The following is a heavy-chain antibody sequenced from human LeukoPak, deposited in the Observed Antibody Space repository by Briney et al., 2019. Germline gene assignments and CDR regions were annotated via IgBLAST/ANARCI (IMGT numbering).Heavy chain of an antibody. CDR2: ISWNSGSI. CDR3: AKAPPIVVAPHPPDY. D-gene: IGHD3-22*01. CDR1: GFIFNNYA. Sequence: PGGSLRLSCAGSGFIFNNYAMHWVRQPPGKGLEWVSGISWNSGSIDYADSVKGRFTISRDNAKNTLYLQMNSLRAEDTAVYYCAKAPPIVVAPHPPDYWGQGTLVTVSS. J-gene: IGHJ4*02. V-gene: IGHV3-9*01.